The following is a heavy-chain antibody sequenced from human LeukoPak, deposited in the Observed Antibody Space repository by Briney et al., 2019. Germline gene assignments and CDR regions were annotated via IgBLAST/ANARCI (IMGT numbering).Heavy chain of an antibody. J-gene: IGHJ5*02. CDR2: IYYSGST. CDR3: ARLRIAAAGGEVWFDP. D-gene: IGHD6-13*01. V-gene: IGHV4-59*08. CDR1: GGSISSYY. Sequence: SETLSLTCTVSGGSISSYYWSWIRQPPGKGLEWIGYIYYSGSTNYNPSLKSRVTISVDTSKNQFSLKLSSVTAADTAVYYCARLRIAAAGGEVWFDPRGQGTLVTVPS.